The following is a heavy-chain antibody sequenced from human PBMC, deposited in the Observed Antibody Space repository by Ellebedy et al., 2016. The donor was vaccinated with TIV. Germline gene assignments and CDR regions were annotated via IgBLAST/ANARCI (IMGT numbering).Heavy chain of an antibody. CDR2: MSSDGSSI. J-gene: IGHJ1*01. Sequence: GGSLRLXXAASGFTLSSYWMHWVRQAPGKGLVWVSRMSSDGSSIIYADSVKGRFTISRDDPKNTLYLQMNSLRAEDTAVYYCARDLGADPNHHWGQGTLVTVSS. CDR3: ARDLGADPNHH. CDR1: GFTLSSYW. D-gene: IGHD3-16*01. V-gene: IGHV3-74*01.